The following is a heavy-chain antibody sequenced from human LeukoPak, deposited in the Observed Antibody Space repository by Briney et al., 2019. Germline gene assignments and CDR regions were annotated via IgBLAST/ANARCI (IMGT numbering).Heavy chain of an antibody. V-gene: IGHV3-7*03. J-gene: IGHJ6*02. CDR1: GFTFSSYW. CDR2: IKQDGSEK. D-gene: IGHD6-13*01. CDR3: ARETQGRGSSWYPYYYYGMDV. Sequence: GGSLRLSCAASGFTFSSYWMSWVRQAPGKGLEWVANIKQDGSEKYYVDSVKGRFTISRDNAKNSLYLQMNSLRAEDTAVYYCARETQGRGSSWYPYYYYGMDVWGQGTTVTVSS.